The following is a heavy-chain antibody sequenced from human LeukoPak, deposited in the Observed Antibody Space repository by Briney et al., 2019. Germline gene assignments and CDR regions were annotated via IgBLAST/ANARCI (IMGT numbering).Heavy chain of an antibody. CDR3: STISPQRGYIYGYYFDS. J-gene: IGHJ4*02. Sequence: GGSLRLSCAASGFTFSNSWMNWVRQTPGKGLEWVGRIKSKTDGETTEYATPVKDRFTISRDESKATVCLQMNSLKTEDTAVYYCSTISPQRGYIYGYYFDSWGQGTLVTVSA. CDR1: GFTFSNSW. CDR2: IKSKTDGETT. D-gene: IGHD5-18*01. V-gene: IGHV3-15*01.